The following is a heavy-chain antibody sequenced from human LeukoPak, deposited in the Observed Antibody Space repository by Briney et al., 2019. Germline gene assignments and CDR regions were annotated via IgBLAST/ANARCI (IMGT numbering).Heavy chain of an antibody. CDR3: ARSGTEDGYNIYFDH. CDR2: ISGSGSGT. J-gene: IGHJ4*02. CDR1: GFTFSTYA. Sequence: GGSLRLSCATSGFTFSTYATSWVRQAPGKGLEWVSLISGSGSGTHYADSVKGLFTISRDNSKNMLYLHMNTLRADDTAVYYCARSGTEDGYNIYFDHWGQGTLVTVSS. V-gene: IGHV3-23*01. D-gene: IGHD5-24*01.